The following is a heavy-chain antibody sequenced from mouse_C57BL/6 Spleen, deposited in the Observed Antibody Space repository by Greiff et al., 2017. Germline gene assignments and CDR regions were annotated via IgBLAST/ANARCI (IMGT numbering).Heavy chain of an antibody. V-gene: IGHV14-4*01. Sequence: VQLQRSGAELVRPGASVKLSCTASGFNIKDDYMHWVKQRPEQGLEWIGWIDPENGDTEYASKFQGKATITADTSSNTAYLQLSSLTSEDTAVYYCTTGGFAYWGQGTLVTVSA. J-gene: IGHJ3*01. CDR2: IDPENGDT. CDR1: GFNIKDDY. CDR3: TTGGFAY.